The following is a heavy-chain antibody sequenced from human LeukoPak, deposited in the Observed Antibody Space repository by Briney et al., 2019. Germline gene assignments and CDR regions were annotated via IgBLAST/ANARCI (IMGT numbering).Heavy chain of an antibody. V-gene: IGHV3-9*03. CDR3: AKDLRGYSYAIDY. D-gene: IGHD5-18*01. Sequence: GGSLRLSCAASGFTFSSYSMNWVRQAPGKGLEWVSGINWNSGSIDYADSVKGRFTISRDNAKNSLYLQMNSLRAEDMALYYCAKDLRGYSYAIDYWGQGTLVTVSS. CDR2: INWNSGSI. CDR1: GFTFSSYS. J-gene: IGHJ4*02.